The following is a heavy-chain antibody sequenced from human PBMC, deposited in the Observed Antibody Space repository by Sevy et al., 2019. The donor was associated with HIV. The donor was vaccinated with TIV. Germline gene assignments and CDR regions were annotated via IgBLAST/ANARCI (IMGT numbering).Heavy chain of an antibody. J-gene: IGHJ4*02. D-gene: IGHD2-8*01. CDR2: FSFGCGEI. CDR1: GFPVNIYT. V-gene: IGHV3-23*01. Sequence: GGSLRLSCAASGFPVNIYTMSWVRQPPGKGLEWVSTFSFGCGEINYADSVKGRFTISRDNSKNTVYLQMSSLRAEDTAIYYCAREGCTKPHDYWGQGTLVTVSS. CDR3: AREGCTKPHDY.